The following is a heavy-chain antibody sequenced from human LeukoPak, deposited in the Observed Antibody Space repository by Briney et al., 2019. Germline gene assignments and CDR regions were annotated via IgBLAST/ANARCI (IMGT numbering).Heavy chain of an antibody. CDR2: IIPIFGTA. CDR1: GGTFSSCA. J-gene: IGHJ4*02. Sequence: ASVKVSCKASGGTFSSCAISWVRQAPGQGLEWMGGIIPIFGTANYAQKFQGRVTITADESTSTAYMELSSLRSEDTAVYYCATAPRWYYYDSSGYPGRWGQGTLVTVSS. CDR3: ATAPRWYYYDSSGYPGR. D-gene: IGHD3-22*01. V-gene: IGHV1-69*01.